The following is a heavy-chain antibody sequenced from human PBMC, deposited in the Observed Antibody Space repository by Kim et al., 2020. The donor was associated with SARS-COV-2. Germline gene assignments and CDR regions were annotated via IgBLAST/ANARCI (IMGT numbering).Heavy chain of an antibody. D-gene: IGHD3-10*01. CDR2: ISWNSGSI. J-gene: IGHJ6*02. V-gene: IGHV3-9*01. Sequence: GGSLRLSCAASGFTFDDYAMHWVRQAPGKGLEWVSGISWNSGSIGYADSVKGRFTISRDNAKNSLYLQMNSLRAEDTALYYCAKDMGLWFGRNDYYYYYGMDVWGQGTTVTVSS. CDR1: GFTFDDYA. CDR3: AKDMGLWFGRNDYYYYYGMDV.